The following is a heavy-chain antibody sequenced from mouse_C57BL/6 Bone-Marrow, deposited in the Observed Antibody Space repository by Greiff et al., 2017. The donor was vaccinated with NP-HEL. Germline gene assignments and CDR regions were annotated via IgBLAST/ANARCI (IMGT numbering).Heavy chain of an antibody. J-gene: IGHJ4*01. CDR2: ISDGGSYT. D-gene: IGHD2-1*01. V-gene: IGHV5-4*01. Sequence: EVQGVESGGGLVKPGGSLKLSCAASGFTFSSYAMSWVRQTPEKRLEWVATISDGGSYTYYPDNVKGRFTISRDNAKNNLYLQMSHLKSEDTAMYYCASGLLFADYWGQGTSVTVSS. CDR3: ASGLLFADY. CDR1: GFTFSSYA.